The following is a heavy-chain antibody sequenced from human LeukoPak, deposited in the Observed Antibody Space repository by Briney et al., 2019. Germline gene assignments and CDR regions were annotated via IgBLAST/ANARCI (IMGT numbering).Heavy chain of an antibody. CDR1: GYIFANYW. CDR3: ASFGYGDSFDY. V-gene: IGHV5-51*01. D-gene: IGHD4-17*01. Sequence: GESLKISCKASGYIFANYWIGWVRQMPGKGLEWMGIIFPGDSDTRYSPSFQGQVTISADKSISTAYLQWSSLKASDTAMYYCASFGYGDSFDYWGQGTLVTVSS. J-gene: IGHJ4*02. CDR2: IFPGDSDT.